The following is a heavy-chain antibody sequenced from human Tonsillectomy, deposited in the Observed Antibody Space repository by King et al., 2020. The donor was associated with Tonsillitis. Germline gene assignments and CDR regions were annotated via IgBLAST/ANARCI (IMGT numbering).Heavy chain of an antibody. CDR3: ARDVGRSGYYWYFDL. Sequence: QLVQSGAEVKTPGASVKVSCKASGYTFGNFYIHWVRQAPGQGPEWMGLINPKRGVTNYAQNFQGRVTLTRDTSITTVYMELSSLRSDDTAVYYCARDVGRSGYYWYFDLWGRGTLVTVSS. J-gene: IGHJ2*01. D-gene: IGHD1-26*01. CDR1: GYTFGNFY. CDR2: INPKRGVT. V-gene: IGHV1-2*02.